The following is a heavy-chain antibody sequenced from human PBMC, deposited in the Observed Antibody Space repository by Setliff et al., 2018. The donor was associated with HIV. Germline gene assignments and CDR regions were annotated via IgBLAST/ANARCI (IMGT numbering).Heavy chain of an antibody. CDR1: GYSLSSGFY. D-gene: IGHD3-3*01. V-gene: IGHV4-38-2*01. CDR2: IYHSGNT. Sequence: PSETLSLTCSVSGYSLSSGFYWGWIRQAPGKGLEWIANIYHSGNTYNNPYLKSRVTMSLDTSKNQVSLELTSVTAADTAVYYCARPLTTSVNFWGDAFAIWGQGTMVTVSS. J-gene: IGHJ3*02. CDR3: ARPLTTSVNFWGDAFAI.